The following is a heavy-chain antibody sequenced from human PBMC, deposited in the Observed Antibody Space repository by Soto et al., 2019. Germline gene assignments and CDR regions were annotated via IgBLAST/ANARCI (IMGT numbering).Heavy chain of an antibody. CDR2: ISGSGGST. D-gene: IGHD2-2*01. V-gene: IGHV3-23*01. J-gene: IGHJ4*02. Sequence: GGSLRLSCAASGFTFSSYAMSWVRQAPGKGLEWVSAISGSGGSTYYADSVKGRFTISRDNSKNTLYLQMNSLRAEDTAVYYCAKDTLYCSSTSCYDYWGQGTLVTVSS. CDR3: AKDTLYCSSTSCYDY. CDR1: GFTFSSYA.